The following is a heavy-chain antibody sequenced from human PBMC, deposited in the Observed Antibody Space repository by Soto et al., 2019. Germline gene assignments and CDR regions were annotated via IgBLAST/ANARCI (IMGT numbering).Heavy chain of an antibody. J-gene: IGHJ4*02. Sequence: PSETLSLTCTVSGGSISSYYWSWIRQPPGKGLEWIGYIYYSGSTNYNPSLKSRVTISVDTSKNQFSLKLSSVTAADTAVYYCAIHVEYCSGGSCYTELFDYWGQGTLVTVSS. CDR3: AIHVEYCSGGSCYTELFDY. D-gene: IGHD2-15*01. CDR1: GGSISSYY. V-gene: IGHV4-59*08. CDR2: IYYSGST.